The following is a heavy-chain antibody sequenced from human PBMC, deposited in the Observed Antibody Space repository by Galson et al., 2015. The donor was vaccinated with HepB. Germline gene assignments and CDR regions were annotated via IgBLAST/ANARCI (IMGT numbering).Heavy chain of an antibody. J-gene: IGHJ4*02. V-gene: IGHV3-64D*06. D-gene: IGHD5-18*01. Sequence: SLRLSCVASGFTFSSYAMHWVRQAPGKGLEYVSAISSNGGSTYYADSVKGRFTISRDNSKNTLYLQMSSLRAEDTAVYYCVKARDTAMATGGTLDYWGQGTLVTVSS. CDR1: GFTFSSYA. CDR3: VKARDTAMATGGTLDY. CDR2: ISSNGGST.